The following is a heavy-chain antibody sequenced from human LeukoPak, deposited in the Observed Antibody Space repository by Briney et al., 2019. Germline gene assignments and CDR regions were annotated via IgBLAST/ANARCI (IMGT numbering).Heavy chain of an antibody. V-gene: IGHV3-23*01. CDR1: GFTLRNYA. CDR2: ISGSGGSA. CDR3: ARAVTSTEGY. J-gene: IGHJ4*02. Sequence: PGGSLRLSCAASGFTLRNYAMSWVRQAPGKGLEWVSAISGSGGSAYYADSVKGRFTISRDNAQKSLYLEMKSLSAKDTAVYYCARAVTSTEGYWGQGTLVTVSS.